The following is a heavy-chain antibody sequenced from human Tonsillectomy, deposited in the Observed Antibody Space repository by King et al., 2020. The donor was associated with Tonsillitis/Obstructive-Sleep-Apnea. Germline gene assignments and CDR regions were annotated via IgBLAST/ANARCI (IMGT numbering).Heavy chain of an antibody. J-gene: IGHJ5*02. D-gene: IGHD3-22*01. CDR2: SFYTGTT. CDR1: GGSINSSSYY. CDR3: ARHLYFYDTSGYSQFDP. Sequence: QLQESGPGLVKPSETLSLTCTVSGGSINSSSYYWGWVRQPPGKGLEWIGRSFYTGTTSYNPSLKSRVTISVDTSKKQFSLKLSSVTAADPAVYYCARHLYFYDTSGYSQFDPWGQGTLVTVSS. V-gene: IGHV4-39*01.